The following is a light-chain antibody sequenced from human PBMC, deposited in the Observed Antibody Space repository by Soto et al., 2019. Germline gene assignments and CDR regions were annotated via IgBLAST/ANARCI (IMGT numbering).Light chain of an antibody. CDR1: QSISSY. J-gene: IGKJ5*01. CDR3: PQSYSTPRT. V-gene: IGKV1-39*01. Sequence: DIQMTQSPSSLSASVGDRVTITCRASQSISSYLNWYQQKPGKAPKLVIYAASSLQSGVPSRFSGSGSGTDFTLTISSLQPEDFATYYCPQSYSTPRTFGQGTRLEI. CDR2: AAS.